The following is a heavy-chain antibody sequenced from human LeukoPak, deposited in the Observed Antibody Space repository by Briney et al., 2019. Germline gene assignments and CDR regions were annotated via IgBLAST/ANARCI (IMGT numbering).Heavy chain of an antibody. CDR1: GFTFSGSA. D-gene: IGHD2-2*01. J-gene: IGHJ6*02. CDR2: IRSKANSYAT. V-gene: IGHV3-73*01. Sequence: GGSLRLSCAASGFTFSGSAMHWVRQASGKGLEWVGRIRSKANSYATAYAASVKGRFTISRDDSKNTAYLQMNSLKTEDTAVYYCTRTLRYDTSWNYYYYGMDVWGQGTTVTVSS. CDR3: TRTLRYDTSWNYYYYGMDV.